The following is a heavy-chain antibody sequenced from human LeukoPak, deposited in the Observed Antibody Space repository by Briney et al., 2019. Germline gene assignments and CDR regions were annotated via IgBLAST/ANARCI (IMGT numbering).Heavy chain of an antibody. D-gene: IGHD6-19*01. CDR2: IYYSGST. CDR3: ARVFRTSIAVAGNYYYYYYMDV. Sequence: SETLSLTCTVSGGSISSYYWSWIRQPPGKGLEWIGYIYYSGSTNYNPSLKSRVTISVDTSKNQFSLKLSSVTAADTAVYYCARVFRTSIAVAGNYYYYYYMDVWGKGTTVTISS. J-gene: IGHJ6*03. V-gene: IGHV4-59*12. CDR1: GGSISSYY.